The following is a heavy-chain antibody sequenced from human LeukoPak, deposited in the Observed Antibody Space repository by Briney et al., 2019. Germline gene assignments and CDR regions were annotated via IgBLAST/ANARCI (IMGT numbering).Heavy chain of an antibody. Sequence: ASGXTFSSXXMQGVRHAXGXXRVGVSRINTDGSTTSYAASVKGRFTISRDNAKNSLYLQMNSLRAEDTAVYYCARVNIVRGVPQYYFDYWGQGTLVTVSS. CDR3: ARVNIVRGVPQYYFDY. D-gene: IGHD3-10*01. CDR2: INTDGSTT. V-gene: IGHV3-74*01. J-gene: IGHJ4*02. CDR1: GXTFSSXX.